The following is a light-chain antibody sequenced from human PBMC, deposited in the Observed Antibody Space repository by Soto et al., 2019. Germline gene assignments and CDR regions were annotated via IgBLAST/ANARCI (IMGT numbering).Light chain of an antibody. CDR1: SSDVGDYNY. CDR2: HVS. V-gene: IGLV2-11*01. J-gene: IGLJ3*02. CDR3: CSFAGSYTFWV. Sequence: QSVLTQPRSVSGSPGQSVTISCTGTSSDVGDYNYVSWYQQYPGKAPKLVIYHVSKRPSGVPDRFSGSKSGNTASLTISGLQAEDEADYYCCSFAGSYTFWVFGGGTQLTVL.